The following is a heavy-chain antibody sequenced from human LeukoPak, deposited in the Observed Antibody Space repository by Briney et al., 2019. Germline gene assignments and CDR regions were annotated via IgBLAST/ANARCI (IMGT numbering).Heavy chain of an antibody. V-gene: IGHV3-23*01. Sequence: GWSLRLSCAASGLHFSGTSMSWVRQAPGKGLEWVSAISHDGMNAYYADSVKGRFTISRDNSKKTVPLEMSSLTAADTGVYYCAKDGAQYSSGPECDPRGQGALVTVSP. J-gene: IGHJ5*02. CDR1: GLHFSGTS. CDR3: AKDGAQYSSGPECDP. CDR2: ISHDGMNA. D-gene: IGHD6-19*01.